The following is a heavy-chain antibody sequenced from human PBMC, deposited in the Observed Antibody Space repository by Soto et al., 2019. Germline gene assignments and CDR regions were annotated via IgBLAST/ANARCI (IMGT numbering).Heavy chain of an antibody. J-gene: IGHJ3*02. Sequence: SVKVSCKASGYTFTFRYLHWVRQAPGQALEWMGWITPFKSDTNYAQKFQDGVTITRDRSVSTAYMELSNLRSDDTAMYYCARSPFAGSDAFDIWGQGTMVTV. CDR3: ARSPFAGSDAFDI. CDR1: GYTFTFRY. D-gene: IGHD1-1*01. V-gene: IGHV1-45*02. CDR2: ITPFKSDT.